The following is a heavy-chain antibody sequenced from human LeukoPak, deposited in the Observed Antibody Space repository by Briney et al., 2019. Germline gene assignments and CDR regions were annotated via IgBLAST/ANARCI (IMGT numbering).Heavy chain of an antibody. CDR3: ARDLVKYYYDSSGYNY. CDR1: GFTFSTYW. V-gene: IGHV3-7*01. D-gene: IGHD3-22*01. CDR2: IKEDGSEK. J-gene: IGHJ4*02. Sequence: GGSLRLSCAASGFTFSTYWMTWVRQAPGKGLEWVANIKEDGSEKYYVDSVEGRFTISRDNAKNSLHLQMNSLRAEDTAVYYCARDLVKYYYDSSGYNYWGQGTLVTVSS.